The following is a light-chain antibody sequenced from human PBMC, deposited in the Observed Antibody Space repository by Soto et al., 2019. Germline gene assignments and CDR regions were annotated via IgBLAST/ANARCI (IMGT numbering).Light chain of an antibody. CDR3: QQYNNWPPSWT. V-gene: IGKV3-15*01. Sequence: EIVMTQSPATLSVSPGERATLSCRASQSVSSKVAWYQQKPGQAPRLLIYDASVRATGIPDRFSGRGSGTEFTLTISSLQSEDFAFYYCQQYNNWPPSWTFGQGTKVEIK. CDR1: QSVSSK. J-gene: IGKJ1*01. CDR2: DAS.